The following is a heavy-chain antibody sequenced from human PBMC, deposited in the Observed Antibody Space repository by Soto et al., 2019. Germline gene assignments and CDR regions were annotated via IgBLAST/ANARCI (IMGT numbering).Heavy chain of an antibody. CDR3: ARDLGQQLVDY. D-gene: IGHD6-13*01. CDR2: ISAYNGNK. V-gene: IGHV1-18*01. J-gene: IGHJ4*02. CDR1: GYSFTGYG. Sequence: QVQLVQSGAEVKKPGASVKVSCKASGYSFTGYGISWVRQAPGQGLEWMGWISAYNGNKKYAQKLQGRVTMTTDTSSSTAYMELRSLRSDGTAVYYGARDLGQQLVDYWGQGTLVTVSS.